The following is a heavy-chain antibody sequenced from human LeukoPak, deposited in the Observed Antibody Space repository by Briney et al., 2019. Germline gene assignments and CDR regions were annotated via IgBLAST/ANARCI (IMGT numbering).Heavy chain of an antibody. D-gene: IGHD3-9*01. V-gene: IGHV3-74*01. CDR2: IKSDGSST. J-gene: IGHJ5*02. CDR3: AREGDILTGLGWFDP. Sequence: GGSLRLSCAASGFTFSSYWKHWVRQAPGKGLVWVSRIKSDGSSTSYADSVKGRFTISRDNAKNTLYLQMNSLRAEDTAVYYCAREGDILTGLGWFDPWGQGTLVTVSS. CDR1: GFTFSSYW.